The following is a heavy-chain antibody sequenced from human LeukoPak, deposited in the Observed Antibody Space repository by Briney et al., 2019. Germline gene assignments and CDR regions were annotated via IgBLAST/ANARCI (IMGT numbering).Heavy chain of an antibody. CDR2: ISGSGGST. J-gene: IGHJ4*02. D-gene: IGHD3-10*01. Sequence: GGSLRLSCAASGFTFSTYAMSWVCQAPGKGLEWVSAISGSGGSTYYADSVKGRFTISRDNSKNTLYLQMNSLRAEDTAVYYCATWRGSGSYGGYFDYWGQGTPVTVSS. CDR1: GFTFSTYA. V-gene: IGHV3-23*01. CDR3: ATWRGSGSYGGYFDY.